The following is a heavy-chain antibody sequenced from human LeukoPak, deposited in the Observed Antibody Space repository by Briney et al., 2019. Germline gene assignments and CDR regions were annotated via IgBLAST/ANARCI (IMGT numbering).Heavy chain of an antibody. V-gene: IGHV4-31*03. CDR2: IYYSGST. J-gene: IGHJ4*02. Sequence: SETLSLTCTVSGGSINSGGYYWSWIRQHPGKGPEWIGYIYYSGSTYYNPSLKSRVTMSVDTSKSQFSLKLSSVTAADTAVYYCARASIAAERFFDYWGQGTLVTVSS. CDR1: GGSINSGGYY. CDR3: ARASIAAERFFDY. D-gene: IGHD6-6*01.